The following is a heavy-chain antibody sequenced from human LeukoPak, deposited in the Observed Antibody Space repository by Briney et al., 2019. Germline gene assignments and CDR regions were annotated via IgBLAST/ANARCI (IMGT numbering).Heavy chain of an antibody. J-gene: IGHJ5*02. CDR2: IRYDGSNK. V-gene: IGHV3-30*02. Sequence: PGGSLRLSCAASGFTFSHYGMHWVRQAPGKGLEWVAFIRYDGSNKYYADSVKGRFTISRDNAMSSLYLQMSSLRAKDTAVYYCARGVSKNPWGQGTLVTVSS. CDR1: GFTFSHYG. CDR3: ARGVSKNP.